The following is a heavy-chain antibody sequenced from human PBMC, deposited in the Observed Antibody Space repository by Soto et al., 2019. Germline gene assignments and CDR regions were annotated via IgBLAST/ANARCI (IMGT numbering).Heavy chain of an antibody. CDR2: IQQDSREK. CDR1: GFTFSSYW. V-gene: IGHV3-7*01. Sequence: GVTLRLSCAASGFTFSSYWMSLVRQAPGKRLEWLANIQQDSREKYYVDSGKCRFTISIDNAKNALYLHMNSLRADHTAVYYFARDQITIVGVVITDYYYGRNVWRKGSTFT. D-gene: IGHD3-3*01. CDR3: ARDQITIVGVVITDYYYGRNV. J-gene: IGHJ6*04.